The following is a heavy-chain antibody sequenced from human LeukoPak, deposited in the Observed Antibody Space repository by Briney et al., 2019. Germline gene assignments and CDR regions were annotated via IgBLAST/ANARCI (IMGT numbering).Heavy chain of an antibody. D-gene: IGHD2-2*02. V-gene: IGHV4-59*01. Sequence: SETLSLTCTVSGGSISSYYWSWIRQPPGKGLEWIRYIYYSGSTNYNPSLKSRVTISVDTSKNRFSLKLSSVTAADTAVYYCARGYCSSTSCYRQVGYWGQGTLVTASS. CDR3: ARGYCSSTSCYRQVGY. CDR2: IYYSGST. J-gene: IGHJ4*02. CDR1: GGSISSYY.